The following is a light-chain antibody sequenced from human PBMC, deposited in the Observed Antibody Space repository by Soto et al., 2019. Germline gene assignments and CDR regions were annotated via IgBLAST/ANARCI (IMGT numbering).Light chain of an antibody. CDR2: EVS. J-gene: IGLJ2*01. Sequence: QSALTQPPSASGSPGQSVAISCTGTSSDIGGYNFVSWYQQHPGKAPKVLIYEVSKRASGVPDRFSGSKSGNTASLTVTGLQAEDEADYYCSSYASSTNVLFGGGTKLTVL. CDR3: SSYASSTNVL. V-gene: IGLV2-8*01. CDR1: SSDIGGYNF.